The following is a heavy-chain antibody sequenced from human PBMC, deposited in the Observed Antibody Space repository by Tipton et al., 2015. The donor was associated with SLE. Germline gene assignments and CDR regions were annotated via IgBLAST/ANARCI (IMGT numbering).Heavy chain of an antibody. CDR1: GYTFTSYD. V-gene: IGHV1-8*03. Sequence: QSGAEVKKPGASVKVSCKASGYTFTSYDINWVRQATGQGLEWMGWMNPNSGNTGYAQKFQVRVTITRNTSISTAYMELSSRRSEDAAMYYCARGRYSGSYWVYWGQGSLVTVAS. CDR3: ARGRYSGSYWVY. D-gene: IGHD1-26*01. CDR2: MNPNSGNT. J-gene: IGHJ4*02.